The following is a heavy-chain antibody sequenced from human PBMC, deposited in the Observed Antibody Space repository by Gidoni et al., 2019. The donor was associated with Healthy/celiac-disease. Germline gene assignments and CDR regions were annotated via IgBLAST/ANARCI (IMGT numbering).Heavy chain of an antibody. D-gene: IGHD3-3*01. V-gene: IGHV1-46*03. CDR3: ARVRVTIFGVVRRPGRGGRPKGAFDI. J-gene: IGHJ3*02. CDR1: GYTCTSYY. CDR2: INPSGGST. Sequence: QLQLVQSGAEVQKLGASCKVYCKASGYTCTSYYMHWLRQAPEQGLEWMGIINPSGGSTSYAQEFQGRITMPRDTSTSTVYMELSSLRSEDTAVYYCARVRVTIFGVVRRPGRGGRPKGAFDIWGQGTMVTVSS.